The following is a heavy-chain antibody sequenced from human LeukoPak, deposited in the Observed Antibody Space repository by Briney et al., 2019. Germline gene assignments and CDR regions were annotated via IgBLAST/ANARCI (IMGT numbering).Heavy chain of an antibody. V-gene: IGHV1-2*02. J-gene: IGHJ6*03. CDR3: ASHPSGQLANYYYYYMDV. CDR1: GYTFTGYY. CDR2: INPNSGGT. Sequence: ASVKVSCKASGYTFTGYYMHWVRQAPGQGLEWMGWINPNSGGTNYAQKFQGRVTMTRDTSISTAYMELSRLRPDDTAVYYCASHPSGQLANYYYYYMDVWGKGTTVTVSS. D-gene: IGHD6-6*01.